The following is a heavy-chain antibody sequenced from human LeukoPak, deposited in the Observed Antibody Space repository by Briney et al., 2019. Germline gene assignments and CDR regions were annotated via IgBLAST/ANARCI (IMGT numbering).Heavy chain of an antibody. D-gene: IGHD4-23*01. CDR3: AREIATSGGNSRALDY. CDR1: GGSISRGGDY. V-gene: IGHV4-31*03. CDR2: TYYGGNT. J-gene: IGHJ4*02. Sequence: SQTLSLTCTVSGGSISRGGDYWTWIRQHPGKGLEWIGNTYYGGNTYYNPSLKSRGTISIDTSKNQFSLKLTSVTAADTAVYYCAREIATSGGNSRALDYWGQGTLVTVSS.